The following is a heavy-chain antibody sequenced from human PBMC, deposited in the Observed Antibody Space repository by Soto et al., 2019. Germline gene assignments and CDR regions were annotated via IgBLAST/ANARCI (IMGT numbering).Heavy chain of an antibody. V-gene: IGHV6-1*01. CDR1: GDSVSSNSAS. CDR3: AREVAARSGTWFDP. CDR2: TYYRSKWYN. D-gene: IGHD6-6*01. Sequence: SQTLSLTCAISGDSVSSNSASWNLIRQSPSRGLEWLGRTYYRSKWYNDYAVSVKSRITINPDTSKNQSSLQLNSVTPEDTAVYYCAREVAARSGTWFDPWGQGTLVTVYS. J-gene: IGHJ5*02.